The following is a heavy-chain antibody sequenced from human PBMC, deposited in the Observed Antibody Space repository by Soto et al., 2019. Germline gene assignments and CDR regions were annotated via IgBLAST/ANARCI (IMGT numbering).Heavy chain of an antibody. CDR1: GGSISSSSYY. J-gene: IGHJ6*02. Sequence: QLQLQESGPGLVKPSETLSLTCTVSGGSISSSSYYWGWIRQPPGKGLEWIGSIYYSGSTYYNPSLQSRVTISVDTSKNQFSLKLSSVTAADTAVYYCARQIPTRYSSSWYYYYYGMDVWGQGTTVTVSS. CDR2: IYYSGST. CDR3: ARQIPTRYSSSWYYYYYGMDV. D-gene: IGHD6-13*01. V-gene: IGHV4-39*01.